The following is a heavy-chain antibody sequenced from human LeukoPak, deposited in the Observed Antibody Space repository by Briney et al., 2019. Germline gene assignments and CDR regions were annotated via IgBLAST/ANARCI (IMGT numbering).Heavy chain of an antibody. J-gene: IGHJ2*01. V-gene: IGHV4-4*02. Sequence: SETLSLTCAVSGGSITSSNWWSGVRQPPRKGLGWSGIIYHSGGTNYNPSLKSRVTISVDKSKNQSSLKLSSVTAAATAVYYCARDRRTYYYDSSGYYSGWYFDLWGRGTLVTVSS. CDR2: IYHSGGT. CDR3: ARDRRTYYYDSSGYYSGWYFDL. CDR1: GGSITSSNW. D-gene: IGHD3-22*01.